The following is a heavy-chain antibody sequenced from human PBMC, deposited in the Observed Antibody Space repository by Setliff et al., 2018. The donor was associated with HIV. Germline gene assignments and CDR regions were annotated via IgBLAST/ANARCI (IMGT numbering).Heavy chain of an antibody. CDR1: GGSISSGVYY. J-gene: IGHJ4*02. Sequence: SETLSLTCTVSGGSISSGVYYWSWIRQHPGKGLEWIGFIHYSGNTYNNPSLNSRISISVDMSKNKFSLKLSSLTAADTAVYYCARGGLGVVTSFDSWGPGTLVTVSS. V-gene: IGHV4-31*03. CDR3: ARGGLGVVTSFDS. D-gene: IGHD3-3*01. CDR2: IHYSGNT.